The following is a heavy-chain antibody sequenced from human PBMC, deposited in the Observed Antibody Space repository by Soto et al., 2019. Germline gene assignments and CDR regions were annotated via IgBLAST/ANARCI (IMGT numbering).Heavy chain of an antibody. Sequence: PGGSLRLSCAASGFTSSNYAMSWVRQAPGRGLEWVSGISGSGDLTYYADSVKGRFTISRDNSENMVYLQMNSLRAEDTAVYYCAKDRTITMIVVPHAFDIWGQGTMVTVS. CDR2: ISGSGDLT. CDR3: AKDRTITMIVVPHAFDI. CDR1: GFTSSNYA. J-gene: IGHJ3*02. V-gene: IGHV3-23*01. D-gene: IGHD3-22*01.